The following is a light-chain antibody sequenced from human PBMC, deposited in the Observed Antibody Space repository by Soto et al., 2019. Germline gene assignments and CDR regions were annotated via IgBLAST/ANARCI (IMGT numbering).Light chain of an antibody. CDR3: QHYNSYSEA. V-gene: IGKV1-8*01. CDR2: AAS. J-gene: IGKJ1*01. Sequence: AIRRTQSPSSLSASTGDRVTITCRSSQCISSYLAWYQQKTWXAPKLLXYAASTLQIWFPSRFSGSGSGTDLTLTISCMQSEDFATYYCQHYNSYSEAFGQGTKVDIK. CDR1: QCISSY.